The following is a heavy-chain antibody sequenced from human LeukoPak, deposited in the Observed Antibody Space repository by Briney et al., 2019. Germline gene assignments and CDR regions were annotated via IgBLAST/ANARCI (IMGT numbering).Heavy chain of an antibody. CDR2: ISYDGSNK. J-gene: IGHJ4*02. CDR1: GFTFSSYA. V-gene: IGHV3-30-3*01. CDR3: ASGPWLEYFDY. Sequence: GGSLRLSCAASGFTFSSYAMHWVRQAPGKGLEWVAVISYDGSNKYYADSVKGRFTISRDNSKNTLYLQMNSLRAEDTAVYYCASGPWLEYFDYWGQGTLVTVSS. D-gene: IGHD3-22*01.